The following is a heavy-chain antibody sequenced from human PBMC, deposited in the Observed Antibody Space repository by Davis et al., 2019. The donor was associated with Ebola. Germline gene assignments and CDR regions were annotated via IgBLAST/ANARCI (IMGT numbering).Heavy chain of an antibody. V-gene: IGHV1-69*13. Sequence: SVKVSCKASGGTFSSYAISWVRQAPGQGLEWMGGIIPIFGTANYAQKFQGRVTITADESTSTAYMELSSLRSEDTAVYYCARVRGPHIVVVPAAIRGWFDPWGQGTLVTVSS. CDR1: GGTFSSYA. D-gene: IGHD2-2*02. J-gene: IGHJ5*02. CDR3: ARVRGPHIVVVPAAIRGWFDP. CDR2: IIPIFGTA.